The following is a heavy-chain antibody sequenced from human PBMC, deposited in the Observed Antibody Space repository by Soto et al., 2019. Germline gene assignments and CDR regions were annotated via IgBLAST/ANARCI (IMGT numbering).Heavy chain of an antibody. CDR2: IYYSGST. J-gene: IGHJ5*02. CDR1: GGSISSGGYY. D-gene: IGHD3-22*01. Sequence: ILSLNCTVSGGSISSGGYYWSWIRQHPGKGLEWIGYIYYSGSTYYNPSLKSRVTISVDTSKNQFSLKLSSVTAADTAVYYCARDRKGDYYHSSGYESLNWFDPWGQGTLVTVSS. CDR3: ARDRKGDYYHSSGYESLNWFDP. V-gene: IGHV4-31*03.